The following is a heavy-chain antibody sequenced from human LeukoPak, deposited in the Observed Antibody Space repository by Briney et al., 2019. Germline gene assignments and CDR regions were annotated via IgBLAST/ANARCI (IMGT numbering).Heavy chain of an antibody. CDR1: GFTFSSYS. J-gene: IGHJ6*03. Sequence: GGSLRLSCAASGFTFSSYSMNWVRQAPGKGLEWVSYISRSSGTIYYADSVKGRFTISRDNAKNTLYLQMNSLRAEDTAVYYCARASEFMVRGVISHYYYYYMDVWGKGTTVTISS. D-gene: IGHD3-10*01. CDR3: ARASEFMVRGVISHYYYYYMDV. CDR2: ISRSSGTI. V-gene: IGHV3-48*01.